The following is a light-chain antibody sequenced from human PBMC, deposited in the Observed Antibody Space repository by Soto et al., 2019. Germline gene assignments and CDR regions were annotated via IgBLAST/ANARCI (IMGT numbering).Light chain of an antibody. CDR1: SSNIGNNY. CDR3: GTWDSSLSADV. J-gene: IGLJ2*01. Sequence: QAVVTQPPSVSAAPGQQVTVSCSGSSSNIGNNYVSWYQQLPGTAPKLLIYDNFKRPSGIPDRFSGSKSGTSATLGITGLQTGDEADYYCGTWDSSLSADVFGGGTKVTVL. V-gene: IGLV1-51*01. CDR2: DNF.